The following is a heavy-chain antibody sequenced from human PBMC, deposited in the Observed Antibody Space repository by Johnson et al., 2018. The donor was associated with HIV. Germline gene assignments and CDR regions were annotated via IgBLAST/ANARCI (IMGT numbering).Heavy chain of an antibody. Sequence: QVQLVESGGGLVKPGGSLRLSCAASGFTFSDYYMSWIRQAPGKGLEWVSYISSSGSTIYYADSVKGRFTISRDNSKNTVYLQMNSLRDDDTAVYYCAKATAGYHGSGSYYNDAFDVWGQGTMVTVSS. D-gene: IGHD3-10*01. CDR3: AKATAGYHGSGSYYNDAFDV. CDR1: GFTFSDYY. CDR2: ISSSGSTI. J-gene: IGHJ3*01. V-gene: IGHV3-11*01.